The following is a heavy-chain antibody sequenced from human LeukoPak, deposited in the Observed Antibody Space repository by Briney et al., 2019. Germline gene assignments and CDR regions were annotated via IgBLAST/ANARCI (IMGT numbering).Heavy chain of an antibody. Sequence: ASVKVSCKASGYTFTSYGISWVRQAPGQGLEWMGWISAYNGNTNYAQKLQGRVTMTTDTSTSTAYMELRSLRSDDMAVYYCARSGLRTVYYYYGMDVWGQGTTVTVSS. D-gene: IGHD5-12*01. CDR1: GYTFTSYG. CDR2: ISAYNGNT. CDR3: ARSGLRTVYYYYGMDV. J-gene: IGHJ6*02. V-gene: IGHV1-18*03.